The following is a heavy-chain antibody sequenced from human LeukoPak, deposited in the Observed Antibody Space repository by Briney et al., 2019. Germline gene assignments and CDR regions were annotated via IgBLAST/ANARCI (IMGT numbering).Heavy chain of an antibody. Sequence: PGGSLTLSCAASGFTFSNSWMGWVRQDPGNGLEWLANIKQDGSEKNYVDSVKGRFTISRDNAKNSLYLQMNSLRAEDTAVYYCARERAVAFDYWGQGTLVTVSS. D-gene: IGHD6-19*01. CDR2: IKQDGSEK. V-gene: IGHV3-7*03. CDR3: ARERAVAFDY. J-gene: IGHJ4*02. CDR1: GFTFSNSW.